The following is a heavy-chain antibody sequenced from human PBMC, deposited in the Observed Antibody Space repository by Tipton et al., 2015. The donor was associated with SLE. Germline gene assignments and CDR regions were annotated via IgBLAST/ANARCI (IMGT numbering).Heavy chain of an antibody. CDR1: GGSISSGDYY. J-gene: IGHJ3*02. V-gene: IGHV4-30-4*01. CDR2: IYYSGST. CDR3: ARDVQGGFDI. Sequence: TLSLTCTVSGGSISSGDYYWSWIRQPPGKGLEWIGYIYYSGSTYYNPSLKSRVTISLDTSKNQLSLKLSSVTAADTAVYYCARDVQGGFDIWGQGTMVTVSS. D-gene: IGHD2-15*01.